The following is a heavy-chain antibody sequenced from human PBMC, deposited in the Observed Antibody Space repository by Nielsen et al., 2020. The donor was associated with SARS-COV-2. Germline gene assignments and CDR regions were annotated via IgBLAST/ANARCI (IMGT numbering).Heavy chain of an antibody. CDR2: INTNTGNP. D-gene: IGHD6-13*01. J-gene: IGHJ4*02. CDR1: GYTFTSYA. CDR3: ARVQLVSPYLTLPHFDY. V-gene: IGHV7-4-1*02. Sequence: ASVKVSCKASGYTFTSYAMNWVRQAPGQGLEWMGWINTNTGNPTYAQGFTGRFVFSLDTSVSTAYLQISSLKAEDTAVYYCARVQLVSPYLTLPHFDYWGQGTLVTVSS.